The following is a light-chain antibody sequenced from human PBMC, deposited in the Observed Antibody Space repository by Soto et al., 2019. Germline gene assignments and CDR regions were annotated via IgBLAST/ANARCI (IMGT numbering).Light chain of an antibody. CDR3: QQFNSFYT. CDR1: HSISSW. J-gene: IGKJ2*01. V-gene: IGKV1-5*03. Sequence: DIQMTQSPSTLSASVGDRVTITCRASHSISSWLAWYQQKPEKAPKLLIYKASSLESGVQSRFSGSGSGTEFTLTISSLHPDDFATYYCQQFNSFYTFGQGTKLEIK. CDR2: KAS.